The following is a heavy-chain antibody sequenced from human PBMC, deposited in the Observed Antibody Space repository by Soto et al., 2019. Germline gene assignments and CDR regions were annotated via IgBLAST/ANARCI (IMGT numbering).Heavy chain of an antibody. V-gene: IGHV1-69*12. Sequence: QVQLVQSGAEVKKPGSSVKVSCKASGGTFSSYAISWVRQAPGQGLEWMGGIIPIFGTANYAQKFQGRGTITADESTITAYMELRPLRSEDTAVYYCARMQSEPSMFGELLAGYYYYGMDVWGQGTTVTVSS. J-gene: IGHJ6*02. D-gene: IGHD3-10*02. CDR3: ARMQSEPSMFGELLAGYYYYGMDV. CDR1: GGTFSSYA. CDR2: IIPIFGTA.